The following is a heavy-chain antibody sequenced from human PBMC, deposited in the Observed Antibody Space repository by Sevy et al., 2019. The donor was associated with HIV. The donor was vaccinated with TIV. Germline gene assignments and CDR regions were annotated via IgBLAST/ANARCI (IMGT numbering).Heavy chain of an antibody. V-gene: IGHV5-51*01. CDR3: ARLGDGSGSYYINWFDP. CDR1: GYSFTSYW. CDR2: IYPGDSDT. Sequence: GESLKISCKGSGYSFTSYWIGWVRQMPGKGLEWMGIIYPGDSDTRYSQSFQGQFSISADKSISTAYLQWSSLKASDTAMYYCARLGDGSGSYYINWFDPWGQGTLVTVSS. D-gene: IGHD3-10*01. J-gene: IGHJ5*02.